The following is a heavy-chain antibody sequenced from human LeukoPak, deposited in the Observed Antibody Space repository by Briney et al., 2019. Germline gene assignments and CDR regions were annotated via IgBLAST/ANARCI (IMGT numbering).Heavy chain of an antibody. D-gene: IGHD3-9*01. CDR3: ARDRVLRYSL. J-gene: IGHJ4*02. V-gene: IGHV3-74*01. Sequence: PGGSLRLSCAASGFTFSGYWMHWVRQAPGKGLEWVSRINIDGATTNYADSVKGRFTISRDNAKNTLYLQMNSLRAEDTAVYYCARDRVLRYSLWGQGTLVTVSS. CDR1: GFTFSGYW. CDR2: INIDGATT.